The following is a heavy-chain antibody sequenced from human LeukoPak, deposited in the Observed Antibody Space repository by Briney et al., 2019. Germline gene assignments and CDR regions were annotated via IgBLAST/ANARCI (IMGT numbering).Heavy chain of an antibody. CDR1: GGSFSGYY. CDR2: INHNGST. CDR3: ARDTDIAAAGNWFDP. D-gene: IGHD6-13*01. J-gene: IGHJ5*02. V-gene: IGHV4-34*01. Sequence: PSETLSLTCAVYGGSFSGYYWSWIRQPPGKGLEWIGEINHNGSTNYNPSLKSRVTISVDTSKNQFSLKLSSVTAADTAVYYCARDTDIAAAGNWFDPWGQGTLVTVSS.